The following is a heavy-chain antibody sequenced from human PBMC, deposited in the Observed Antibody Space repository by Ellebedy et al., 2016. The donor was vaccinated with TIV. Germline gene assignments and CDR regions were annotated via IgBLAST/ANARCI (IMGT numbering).Heavy chain of an antibody. D-gene: IGHD3-22*01. CDR3: ARAGVVVITPVYFDY. V-gene: IGHV1-69*13. Sequence: SVKVSCXASGGTFSSYAISWVRQAPGQGLEWMGGIIPIFGTANYAQKFQGRVTITADESTSTAYMELSSLRSEDTAVYYCARAGVVVITPVYFDYWGQGTLVTVSS. CDR1: GGTFSSYA. J-gene: IGHJ4*02. CDR2: IIPIFGTA.